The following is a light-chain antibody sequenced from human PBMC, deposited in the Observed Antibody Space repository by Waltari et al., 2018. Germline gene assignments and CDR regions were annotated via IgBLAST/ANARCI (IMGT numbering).Light chain of an antibody. CDR3: CSYAGGSTFYV. CDR1: SSDVRTYNL. CDR2: EVS. J-gene: IGLJ1*01. V-gene: IGLV2-23*02. Sequence: QSALTQPASVSGSPGQSITLSCTGTSSDVRTYNLVSWYQQHPGTAPTPMIYEVSKRPSGVSNRFSGSKSGNTASLTISGLQAEDEADYYCCSYAGGSTFYVFGTETKVTVL.